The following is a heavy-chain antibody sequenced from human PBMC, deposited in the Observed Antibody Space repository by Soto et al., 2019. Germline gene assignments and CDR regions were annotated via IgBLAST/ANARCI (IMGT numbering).Heavy chain of an antibody. CDR2: ISPYNGNT. CDR3: ARDQYYFDSSGYYDF. V-gene: IGHV1-18*04. CDR1: GYTFVSYG. D-gene: IGHD3-22*01. J-gene: IGHJ4*02. Sequence: QIQLVQSGAEVKKPGASVRVSCETSGYTFVSYGISWVRQAPGQGLEWMGWISPYNGNTNYAEKFKDRVTLTTDTSTDTACLDLRSLTSDDTDVYFCARDQYYFDSSGYYDFWGQGTLVTVSS.